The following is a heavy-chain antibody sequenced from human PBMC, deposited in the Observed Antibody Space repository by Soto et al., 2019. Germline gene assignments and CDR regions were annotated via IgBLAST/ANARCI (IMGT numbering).Heavy chain of an antibody. D-gene: IGHD5-18*01. CDR2: ISGSGGSR. V-gene: IGHV3-23*01. Sequence: PGGSLRLSCAGSGFNFSSFAMTWVRQAPGKGLEWVSTISGSGGSRFYADSVKGRFTLTRDNSKDTVYLQMNSLRVEDTAFYYCAKAGTSVWIHYYYPTDIRCPETPVTVSS. J-gene: IGHJ6*02. CDR3: AKAGTSVWIHYYYPTDI. CDR1: GFNFSSFA.